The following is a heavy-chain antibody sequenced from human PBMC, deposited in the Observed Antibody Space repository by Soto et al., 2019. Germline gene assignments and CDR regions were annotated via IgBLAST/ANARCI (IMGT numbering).Heavy chain of an antibody. D-gene: IGHD1-26*01. CDR3: AHSASVPCCYYFDS. CDR1: GFSLSSIGVA. Sequence: QITLNESGPALVKPTQTLTLTCTFSGFSLSSIGVAVGWIRQPPGKALEWLALLYWNDDRRYSPSLKSRLTITKDTSKNQVVLTMTNMDPADTATYYCAHSASVPCCYYFDSWGQGTLVTVSS. CDR2: LYWNDDR. J-gene: IGHJ4*02. V-gene: IGHV2-5*01.